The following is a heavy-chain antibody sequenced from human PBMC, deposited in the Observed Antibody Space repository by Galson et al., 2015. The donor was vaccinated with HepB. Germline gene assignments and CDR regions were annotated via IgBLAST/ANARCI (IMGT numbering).Heavy chain of an antibody. CDR1: GGSINSYY. V-gene: IGHV4-4*07. Sequence: LTCTVSGGSINSYYWAWIRQPPGKGLEWIGRIYTSGSADYNPSLKSRVTMSVETSKNRFSLKMNSVTAADTAVYYCARLLRYSLDPWGQGTLVTVSS. CDR2: IYTSGSA. J-gene: IGHJ5*02. D-gene: IGHD3-9*01. CDR3: ARLLRYSLDP.